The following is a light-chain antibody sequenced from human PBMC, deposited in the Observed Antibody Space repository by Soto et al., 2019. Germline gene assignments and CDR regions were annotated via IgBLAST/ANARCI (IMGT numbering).Light chain of an antibody. J-gene: IGKJ5*01. CDR3: MQGTHWPIT. V-gene: IGKV2-30*02. Sequence: DVVMTQSPLSLPVTLGQPASISCRSNQILVHSDGIAYFSWFQQRPVRSPRRLIYKVSNRDSGVPARFSGSGSGTDFALKISRVEAEDVGVYYCMQGTHWPITFGQGTRLEI. CDR1: QILVHSDGIAY. CDR2: KVS.